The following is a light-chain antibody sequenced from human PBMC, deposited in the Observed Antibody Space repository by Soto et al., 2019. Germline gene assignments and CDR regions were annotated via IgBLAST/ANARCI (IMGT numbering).Light chain of an antibody. J-gene: IGLJ2*01. V-gene: IGLV2-14*01. Sequence: QSALTQPASVSGSPGQSITISCTGTSSDVGAYNYVSWYQQHPGKAPKLMIYDVSNRPSGVSNRFSGSKSGNTASLTISGLQAEDEADYYCSSFTGSSHVVFGGGTQLTVL. CDR2: DVS. CDR1: SSDVGAYNY. CDR3: SSFTGSSHVV.